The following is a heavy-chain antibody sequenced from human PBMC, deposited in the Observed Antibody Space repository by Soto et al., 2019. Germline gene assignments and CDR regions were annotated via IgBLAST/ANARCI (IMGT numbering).Heavy chain of an antibody. V-gene: IGHV3-23*01. CDR3: ASPYGAKIGDAPDL. D-gene: IGHD4-17*01. Sequence: SLRLSCAASGFPFSIYGMSGVRQVPGKGLEWGSTIRESGDSAYYADSVKGRFTISRDNSKNTLDLQMNSLRAEDTAVYSCASPYGAKIGDAPDLWGQGTMVTVSS. CDR2: IRESGDSA. CDR1: GFPFSIYG. J-gene: IGHJ3*01.